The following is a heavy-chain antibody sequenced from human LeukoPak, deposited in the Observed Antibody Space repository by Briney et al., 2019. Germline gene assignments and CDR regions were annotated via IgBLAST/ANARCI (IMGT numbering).Heavy chain of an antibody. D-gene: IGHD1-1*01. Sequence: SETLSLTCTVSGGSISSSSYYWGWIRQPPGKGLEWIGEINHSGGSTNYNPSLKSRVTISVDTSKSQFSLNLRSVTAADTAVYYCARYVPVRTGTTRASFDYWGQGTLVTVSS. V-gene: IGHV4-39*07. CDR3: ARYVPVRTGTTRASFDY. J-gene: IGHJ4*02. CDR1: GGSISSSSYY. CDR2: INHSGGST.